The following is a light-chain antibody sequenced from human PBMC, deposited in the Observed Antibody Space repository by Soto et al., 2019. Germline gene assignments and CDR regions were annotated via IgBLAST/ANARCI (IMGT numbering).Light chain of an antibody. CDR2: DAS. Sequence: ETVMTQSPASLSVSPGERATLSCRATQSVRSNLAWYQQKPGQAPRLLIYDASTRATGIPDGFSGGGSGTQFTLTISSLQSEDSAVYYCQQYNDWPPKITFGGGTKVEIK. CDR3: QQYNDWPPKIT. CDR1: QSVRSN. V-gene: IGKV3-15*01. J-gene: IGKJ4*01.